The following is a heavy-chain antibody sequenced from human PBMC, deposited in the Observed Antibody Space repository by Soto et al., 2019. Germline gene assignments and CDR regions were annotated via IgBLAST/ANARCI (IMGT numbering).Heavy chain of an antibody. V-gene: IGHV1-69*13. CDR2: IIPIFGTA. CDR1: GGTFSSYA. J-gene: IGHJ6*02. Sequence: SVKVSCKASGGTFSSYAISWVRQAPGQGLEWMGGIIPIFGTANYAQKFQGRVTITADESTSTAYMELSSLRSEDTAVYYCAREYCSSTSCYVASMDAWGQGTTDT. D-gene: IGHD2-2*01. CDR3: AREYCSSTSCYVASMDA.